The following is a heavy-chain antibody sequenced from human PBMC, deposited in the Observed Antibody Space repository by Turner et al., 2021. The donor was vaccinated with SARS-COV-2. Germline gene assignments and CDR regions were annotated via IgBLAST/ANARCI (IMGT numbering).Heavy chain of an antibody. V-gene: IGHV3-7*01. J-gene: IGHJ4*02. CDR3: ARGSGWVADY. CDR1: GFTFNNHW. CDR2: IKQDGSET. Sequence: EVQLAESGGGLVQPGGSLRLSCAASGFTFNNHWRNWVRQAPGKGLGWVAIIKQDGSETLYVDSVKGRFTISRDNAKNSLYLQMNSLRAEDTAIYYCARGSGWVADYWGQGTLVTVSS. D-gene: IGHD6-19*01.